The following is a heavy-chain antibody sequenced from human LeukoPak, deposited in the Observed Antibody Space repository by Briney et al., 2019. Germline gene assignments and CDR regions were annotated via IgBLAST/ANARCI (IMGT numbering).Heavy chain of an antibody. V-gene: IGHV3-33*01. J-gene: IGHJ4*02. CDR2: IWYDGSYK. CDR1: GFTFSNYA. CDR3: ARDLGTMVRDPLDY. Sequence: PGRSLRLSCAASGFTFSNYAIHWVRQAPGKGLEWVAVIWYDGSYKYYADSVKGRFTISRDNSKNTLYLQMNSLRAEDTALYYCARDLGTMVRDPLDYWGQGTLVTVSS. D-gene: IGHD3-10*01.